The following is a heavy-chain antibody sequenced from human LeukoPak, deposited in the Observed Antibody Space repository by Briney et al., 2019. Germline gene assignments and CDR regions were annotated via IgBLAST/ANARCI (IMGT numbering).Heavy chain of an antibody. CDR1: GFTFSSSA. Sequence: QPGGSLRLSCAASGFTFSSSAMSWVRQAPGKGLEWVSTITGDGDATDYAASVKGRFTVSRDNSKNTLYLQMNSLRAEDTAVYYCAKAGTPGIPFDYWGQGTLVTVSS. J-gene: IGHJ4*02. CDR2: ITGDGDAT. D-gene: IGHD3-10*01. CDR3: AKAGTPGIPFDY. V-gene: IGHV3-23*01.